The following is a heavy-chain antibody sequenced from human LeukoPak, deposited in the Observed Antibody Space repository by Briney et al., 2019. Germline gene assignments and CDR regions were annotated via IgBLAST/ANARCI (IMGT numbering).Heavy chain of an antibody. D-gene: IGHD6-19*01. V-gene: IGHV3-48*04. CDR3: ARDDYSSGWYAFDY. Sequence: GGSLRLSCAASGFTFSSHGMNWVRQAPGKGLEWVSGIIPSGHTTYYADSVRGRFTISRDNAKNSLYLQMNSLRAEDTAVYYCARDDYSSGWYAFDYWGQGTLVTVSS. J-gene: IGHJ4*02. CDR1: GFTFSSHG. CDR2: IIPSGHTT.